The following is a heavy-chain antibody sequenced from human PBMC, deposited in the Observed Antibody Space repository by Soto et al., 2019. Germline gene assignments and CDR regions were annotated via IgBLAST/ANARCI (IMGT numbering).Heavy chain of an antibody. CDR1: GFTLSSYW. D-gene: IGHD3-22*01. CDR2: ISYDGSNK. Sequence: PGGSLRLSCAASGFTLSSYWMHWVRQAPGKGLEWVAVISYDGSNKYYADSVKGRFTISRDNSKNTLYLQMNSLRAEDTAVYYCARESYDSSGSHFDYWGQGTLVTVSS. V-gene: IGHV3-30-3*01. CDR3: ARESYDSSGSHFDY. J-gene: IGHJ4*02.